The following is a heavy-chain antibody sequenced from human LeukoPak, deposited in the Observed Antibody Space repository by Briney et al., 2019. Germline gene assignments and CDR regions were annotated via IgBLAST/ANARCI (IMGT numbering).Heavy chain of an antibody. Sequence: SETLSLTCAVFGGSFSGYFWSWIRQPPGKGLEWIGEINHSGITNYNPSLKSRVAISVDTSKNQFSLKLSSVTAANTAVYYCARVRGSSSYFDYWGQGTLVTVSS. J-gene: IGHJ4*02. D-gene: IGHD6-6*01. CDR3: ARVRGSSSYFDY. V-gene: IGHV4-34*01. CDR2: INHSGIT. CDR1: GGSFSGYF.